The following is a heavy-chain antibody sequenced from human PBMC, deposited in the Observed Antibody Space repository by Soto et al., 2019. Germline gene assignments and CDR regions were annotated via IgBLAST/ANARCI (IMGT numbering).Heavy chain of an antibody. CDR2: INHSGST. CDR1: GGSFSGYY. D-gene: IGHD6-19*01. V-gene: IGHV4-34*01. J-gene: IGHJ4*02. Sequence: SETLSLTCAVYGGSFSGYYWSWIRQPPGKGLEWIGEINHSGSTNYNPSLKNRVTISVDTSKNQFSLKLSSVAAADTAVYYCARGLPRGWYRYWGQGTLVTVSS. CDR3: ARGLPRGWYRY.